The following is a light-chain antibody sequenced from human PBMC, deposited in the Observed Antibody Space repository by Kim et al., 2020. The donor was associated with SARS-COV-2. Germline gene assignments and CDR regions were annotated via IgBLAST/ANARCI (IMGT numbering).Light chain of an antibody. V-gene: IGKV3-15*01. CDR2: GAS. Sequence: VSPGERAPLACRANQSISSYLAWYQQKPGQAPRLLIYGASTRATGIPATFSGSGSGTEFTLTISSLQSEDFAVYYCQQYNNWPLTFGQGTKVDIK. CDR3: QQYNNWPLT. J-gene: IGKJ1*01. CDR1: QSISSY.